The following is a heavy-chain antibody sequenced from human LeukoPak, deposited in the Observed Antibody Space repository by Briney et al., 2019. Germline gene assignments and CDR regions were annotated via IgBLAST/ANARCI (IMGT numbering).Heavy chain of an antibody. CDR2: INHSGST. Sequence: SETLSLTCAVYGGSFSGYYWSWIRQPPGKGLEWIGEINHSGSTNYNPSLTSRVTISVDTSKNQFSLKLSSVTAADTAVYYCARVNWTIDYWGQGTLVTVSS. CDR3: ARVNWTIDY. V-gene: IGHV4-34*01. CDR1: GGSFSGYY. D-gene: IGHD1-20*01. J-gene: IGHJ4*02.